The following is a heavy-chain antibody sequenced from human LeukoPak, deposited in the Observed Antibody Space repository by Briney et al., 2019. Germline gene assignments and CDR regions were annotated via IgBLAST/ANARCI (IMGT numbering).Heavy chain of an antibody. V-gene: IGHV7-4-1*02. D-gene: IGHD4-17*01. Sequence: RASVKVSCKASGYTFTNYAMNWVRQAPGQGLEWMGWINTNTENPTYAQGHTGRFVFSLDTSVSTAYLQISTLKTEDTAAYYCARGMMTSVTTLTYWGQGTLVTVSS. J-gene: IGHJ4*02. CDR1: GYTFTNYA. CDR2: INTNTENP. CDR3: ARGMMTSVTTLTY.